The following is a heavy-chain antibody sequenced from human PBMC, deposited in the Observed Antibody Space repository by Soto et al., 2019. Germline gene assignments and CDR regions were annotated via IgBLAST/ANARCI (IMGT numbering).Heavy chain of an antibody. CDR3: AREDYYASAPRS. J-gene: IGHJ5*02. CDR1: GYTFTSYG. D-gene: IGHD3-10*01. V-gene: IGHV1-18*01. Sequence: QVQLVQSGAEVKKPGASVKVSCTASGYTFTSYGLSWVRQAPGQGLEWMGWISAYNGNTNYAQKLQGRVTMTTATTTSSAYMELRSPRSDATALYYSAREDYYASAPRSWGQGTLVTVSS. CDR2: ISAYNGNT.